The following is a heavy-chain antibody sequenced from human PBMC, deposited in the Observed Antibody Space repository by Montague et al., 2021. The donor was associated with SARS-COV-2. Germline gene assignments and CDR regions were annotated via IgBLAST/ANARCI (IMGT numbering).Heavy chain of an antibody. CDR1: GDSISTDNW. Sequence: SETLSLTCAVYGDSISTDNWLTWVRLPPGKGLEWVGKNHHTRSNKYKPSLKSRVSMSVDKSLNQFSLTLTPVTAEDTAIYYCERKGSGRSDLAYWGQGTLVTVSS. D-gene: IGHD1-26*01. V-gene: IGHV4-4*02. J-gene: IGHJ4*02. CDR3: ERKGSGRSDLAY. CDR2: NHHTRSN.